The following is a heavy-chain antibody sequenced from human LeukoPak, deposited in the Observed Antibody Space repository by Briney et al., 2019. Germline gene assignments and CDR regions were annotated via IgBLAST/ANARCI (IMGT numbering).Heavy chain of an antibody. CDR1: GGSISSGGYY. CDR3: ARDVEYSSSRSSY. J-gene: IGHJ4*02. D-gene: IGHD6-6*01. Sequence: KSSETLSLTCTVSGGSISSGGYYWSWIRQPPGKGLEWIGYIYHSGSTYYNPSLKSRVTISVDRSKDQFSLKLSSVTAADTAVYYCARDVEYSSSRSSYWGQGTLVTVSS. V-gene: IGHV4-30-2*01. CDR2: IYHSGST.